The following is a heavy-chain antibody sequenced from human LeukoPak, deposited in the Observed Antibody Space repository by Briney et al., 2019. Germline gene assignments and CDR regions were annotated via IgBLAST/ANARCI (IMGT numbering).Heavy chain of an antibody. CDR3: ARVYRRAARPLYYFDY. J-gene: IGHJ4*02. CDR2: IKQDGSEK. V-gene: IGHV3-7*03. CDR1: GFTFSSYW. Sequence: PGGSLRLSCAASGFTFSSYWMSWVRQAPGKGLEWVANIKQDGSEKYYVDSVKGRFTISRDNAKNSLYLQMNSLRAEDTAVYYCARVYRRAARPLYYFDYWGQGTLGTVSS. D-gene: IGHD6-6*01.